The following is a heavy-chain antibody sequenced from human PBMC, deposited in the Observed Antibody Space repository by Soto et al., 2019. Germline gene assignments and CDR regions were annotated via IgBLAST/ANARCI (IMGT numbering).Heavy chain of an antibody. CDR3: ARGDNWFDP. V-gene: IGHV4-30-2*01. Sequence: SETLSLTYIVSGDSITSPSSSWTWFRQPPRKSLEWIGYIYQNGNTYYNPSVKGRVTISVDRSKSQFSLSLQSVTAADTAVYYCARGDNWFDPWGQGTLVTVSS. CDR1: GDSITSPSSS. CDR2: IYQNGNT. J-gene: IGHJ5*02.